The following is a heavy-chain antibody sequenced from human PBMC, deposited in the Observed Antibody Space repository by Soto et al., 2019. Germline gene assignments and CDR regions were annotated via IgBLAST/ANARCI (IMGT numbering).Heavy chain of an antibody. CDR1: GFTFSSYS. V-gene: IGHV3-21*01. CDR3: ARDLVVRPAAYYYYYGMDV. Sequence: GGSLRLSCAASGFTFSSYSMNWVRQAPGKGLEWVSSISSSSSYIYYADSVKGRFTISRDNAKNSLYLQMNSLRAEDTAVYYCARDLVVRPAAYYYYYGMDVWGQGTTVTVSS. J-gene: IGHJ6*02. D-gene: IGHD2-15*01. CDR2: ISSSSSYI.